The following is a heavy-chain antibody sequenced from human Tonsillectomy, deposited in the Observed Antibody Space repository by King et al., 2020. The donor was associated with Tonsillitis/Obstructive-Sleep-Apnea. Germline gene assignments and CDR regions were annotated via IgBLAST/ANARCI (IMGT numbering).Heavy chain of an antibody. V-gene: IGHV3-33*01. J-gene: IGHJ2*01. CDR1: GFIFSNYG. CDR3: ARGPGGWYFDL. Sequence: VQLVESGGGVVQPGRSLRLSCAASGFIFSNYGMHWVRQAPGKGLEWVAVIWYDGSNKYYADSVKGRFTISRDNSKNTLYLQMNSLRAEDTAVYYCARGPGGWYFDLWGSGALVTVSS. CDR2: IWYDGSNK. D-gene: IGHD2-15*01.